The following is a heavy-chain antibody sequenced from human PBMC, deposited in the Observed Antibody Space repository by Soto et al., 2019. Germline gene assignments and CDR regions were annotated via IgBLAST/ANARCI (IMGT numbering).Heavy chain of an antibody. CDR3: ARGSSGSCYDWFDP. Sequence: SGPTLVNPTQTLTLTCTFSGFSLSTSGMCVSWIRQPPGKALEWLALIDWDDDKYYSTSLKTRLTISKDTSKNQVVLTMTNMDPVDTATYYCARGSSGSCYDWFDPWGQGTLVTVSS. D-gene: IGHD2-15*01. CDR1: GFSLSTSGMC. CDR2: IDWDDDK. J-gene: IGHJ5*02. V-gene: IGHV2-70*01.